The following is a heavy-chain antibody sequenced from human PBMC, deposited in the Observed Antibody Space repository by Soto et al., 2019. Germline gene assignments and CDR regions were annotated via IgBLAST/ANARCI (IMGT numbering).Heavy chain of an antibody. Sequence: PSETLSLTCTVSGGSINSSSYYWGWIRHPPGNGLEWIGSIYYSGSTYYNPSLKSRVTISVDTSKNQCSLKLSSVTAADTAVYYCARCIAARPSPGFEYWGQGTLVTVPS. D-gene: IGHD6-6*01. J-gene: IGHJ4*02. CDR1: GGSINSSSYY. CDR2: IYYSGST. V-gene: IGHV4-39*01. CDR3: ARCIAARPSPGFEY.